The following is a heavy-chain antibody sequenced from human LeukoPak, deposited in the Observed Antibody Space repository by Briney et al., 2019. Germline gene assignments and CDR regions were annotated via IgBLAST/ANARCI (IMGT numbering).Heavy chain of an antibody. J-gene: IGHJ3*02. Sequence: SETLSLTCTVSGGSISSYYWNWIRQPPGKGLEWIGYIYYSGSTNYNPSLKSRVTISVDTSKNQFSLKLSSVTAADTAVYYCAGRLWRRNGYNLSAFDIWGQGTMVTVSS. CDR1: GGSISSYY. CDR3: AGRLWRRNGYNLSAFDI. D-gene: IGHD5-24*01. CDR2: IYYSGST. V-gene: IGHV4-59*01.